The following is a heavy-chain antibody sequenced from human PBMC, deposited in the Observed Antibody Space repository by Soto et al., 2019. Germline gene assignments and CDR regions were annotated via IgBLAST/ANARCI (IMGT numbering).Heavy chain of an antibody. D-gene: IGHD3-3*01. CDR1: GYTFTSYA. J-gene: IGHJ3*02. CDR3: ASPARNYDFWNAYSFDI. Sequence: ASVKVSCKASGYTFTSYAMHWVRQAPGQRLEWTGWINAGNGNTKYSQKFQGRVTITRDTSASTAYMELSSLRSEDTAVYYCASPARNYDFWNAYSFDIWGQGTMVTVSS. V-gene: IGHV1-3*01. CDR2: INAGNGNT.